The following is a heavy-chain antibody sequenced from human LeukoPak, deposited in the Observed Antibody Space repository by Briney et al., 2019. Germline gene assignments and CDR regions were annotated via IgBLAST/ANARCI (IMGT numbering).Heavy chain of an antibody. J-gene: IGHJ4*02. CDR1: EYTFTGYY. CDR2: INPNSGGT. CDR3: ARADDPGIAVAGIGY. Sequence: GASVKVSCKASEYTFTGYYMHWVRQAPGQGLEWMGWINPNSGGTNYAQKFQGRVTMTRDTSISTAYMGLSRLRSDDTAVYYCARADDPGIAVAGIGYWGQGTLVTVSS. D-gene: IGHD6-19*01. V-gene: IGHV1-2*02.